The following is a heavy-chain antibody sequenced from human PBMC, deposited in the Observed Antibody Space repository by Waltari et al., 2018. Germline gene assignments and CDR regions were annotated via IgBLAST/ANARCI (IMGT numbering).Heavy chain of an antibody. J-gene: IGHJ3*02. V-gene: IGHV1-8*01. D-gene: IGHD5-18*01. Sequence: QVQLVQSGVEVKKPGASVKVSCKASGYTFTSYDINWVRQATGQGLEWMGWMNPNSGNTGYAQKFQGRVTMTRNTSISTAYMELSSLRSEDTAVYYCARGRSQNTADAFDIWGQGTMVTVSS. CDR3: ARGRSQNTADAFDI. CDR2: MNPNSGNT. CDR1: GYTFTSYD.